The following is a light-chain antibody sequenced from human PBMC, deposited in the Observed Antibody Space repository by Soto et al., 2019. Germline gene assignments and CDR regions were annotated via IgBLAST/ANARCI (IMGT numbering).Light chain of an antibody. CDR3: ISYTVSRSYV. Sequence: QSVLTQPASVSGSPGQSITISCSGTNSDIGTYDHVAWFQQFPGKTPKLVIYSVSDRPSGVSYRFSGSKSGNTASLTISGLQADDEADYYCISYTVSRSYVFGTGTKVTVL. CDR2: SVS. V-gene: IGLV2-14*01. J-gene: IGLJ1*01. CDR1: NSDIGTYDH.